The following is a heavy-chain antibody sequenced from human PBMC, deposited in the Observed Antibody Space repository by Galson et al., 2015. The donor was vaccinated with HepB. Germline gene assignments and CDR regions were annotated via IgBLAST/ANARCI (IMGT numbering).Heavy chain of an antibody. CDR3: AREVMIRTLAHKTPDY. Sequence: SLRLACAASGFTFSAYWMSWVRQVPGKGLEWVADVTLDGSEVYSADSVKGRFTISRDNAERSVSLHMYSLRAEDTAVYYSAREVMIRTLAHKTPDYWGQGTLGTVSS. V-gene: IGHV3-7*03. CDR1: GFTFSAYW. D-gene: IGHD3-16*01. CDR2: VTLDGSEV. J-gene: IGHJ4*02.